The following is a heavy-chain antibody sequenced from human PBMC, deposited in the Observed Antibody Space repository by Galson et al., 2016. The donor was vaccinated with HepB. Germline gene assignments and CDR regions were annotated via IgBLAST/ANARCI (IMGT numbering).Heavy chain of an antibody. CDR2: FRPSSGGT. Sequence: SVKVSCKASGYTFTGYYMHWVRQAPGQGPEWMGTFRPSSGGTTYAQKLQGRVTMTGDTSTNTVYMELSSLRSEDTAVYYCAREQGETYFFDYWGQGTLVTVSS. V-gene: IGHV1-46*04. D-gene: IGHD2-21*01. CDR1: GYTFTGYY. J-gene: IGHJ4*02. CDR3: AREQGETYFFDY.